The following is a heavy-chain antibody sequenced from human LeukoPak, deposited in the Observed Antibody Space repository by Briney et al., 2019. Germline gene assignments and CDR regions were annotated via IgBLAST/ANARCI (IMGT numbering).Heavy chain of an antibody. CDR2: ISSSSSYI. Sequence: PGGSLRLSCAASGFTFSSYSMNWVRQAPGKGLEWVSSISSSSSYIYYADSVKGRFTISRDNAKNSLYLQMNSLRAEDTAVYYCASLGLGFGPVGYWGQGTLVTVSS. V-gene: IGHV3-21*01. J-gene: IGHJ4*02. CDR1: GFTFSSYS. D-gene: IGHD3-10*01. CDR3: ASLGLGFGPVGY.